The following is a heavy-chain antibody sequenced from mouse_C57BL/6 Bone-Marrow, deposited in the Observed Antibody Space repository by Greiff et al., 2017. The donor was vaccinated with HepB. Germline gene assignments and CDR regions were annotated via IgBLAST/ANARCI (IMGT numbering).Heavy chain of an antibody. CDR2: INPYNGGT. D-gene: IGHD1-1*01. CDR3: ASPYYGSSPAWFAY. J-gene: IGHJ3*01. CDR1: GYTFTDYY. V-gene: IGHV1-19*01. Sequence: DVKLQESGPVLVKPGASVKMSCKASGYTFTDYYMNWVKQSHGKSLEWIGVINPYNGGTSYNQKFKGKATLTVDKSSSTAYMELNSLTSEDSAVYYCASPYYGSSPAWFAYWGQGTLVTVSA.